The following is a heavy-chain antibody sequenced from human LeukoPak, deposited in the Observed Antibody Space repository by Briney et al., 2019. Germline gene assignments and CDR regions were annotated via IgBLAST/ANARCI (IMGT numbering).Heavy chain of an antibody. CDR3: ARDPGYDWYYFDY. CDR1: GGSISSYY. D-gene: IGHD5-12*01. CDR2: IYYSGST. V-gene: IGHV4-59*01. J-gene: IGHJ4*02. Sequence: SETLSLTCAVSGGSISSYYWSWIRQPPGKGLEWIGYIYYSGSTNYNPSLKSRVTISVDTSKNQFSLKLSSVTAADTAVYYCARDPGYDWYYFDYWGQGTLVTVSS.